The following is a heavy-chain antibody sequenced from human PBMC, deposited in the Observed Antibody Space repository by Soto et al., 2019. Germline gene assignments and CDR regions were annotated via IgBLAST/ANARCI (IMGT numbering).Heavy chain of an antibody. J-gene: IGHJ4*02. Sequence: VQLVQSGAEVKKPGSSVKVSCKASGGIFSTYAISWLRQAPGQGLEWMGGIIPLFGTPNYAQRFQGRVTITADESTSTGYMELSRLRSEDTAVYYCARHRDDYGSGNYYNRIDFWGQGTLVTVSS. D-gene: IGHD3-10*01. CDR1: GGIFSTYA. CDR2: IIPLFGTP. V-gene: IGHV1-69*01. CDR3: ARHRDDYGSGNYYNRIDF.